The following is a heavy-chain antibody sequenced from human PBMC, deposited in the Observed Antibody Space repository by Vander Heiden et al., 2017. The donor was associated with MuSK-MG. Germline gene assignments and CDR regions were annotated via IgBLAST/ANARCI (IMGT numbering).Heavy chain of an antibody. CDR2: ISNDGTTT. V-gene: IGHV3-74*01. CDR1: GIPFGTAW. D-gene: IGHD5-12*01. Sequence: EVQLVASGGGLVQPGVCLRLSCQAPGIPFGTAWMAWVRHAPGNGLLSVPRISNDGTTTTYADSVKGRFTISRDNGKNKLYLQSDSLRVEDTAVYYCARVLFGTCGYAMYVCGQGTTVTVSS. J-gene: IGHJ6*02. CDR3: ARVLFGTCGYAMYV.